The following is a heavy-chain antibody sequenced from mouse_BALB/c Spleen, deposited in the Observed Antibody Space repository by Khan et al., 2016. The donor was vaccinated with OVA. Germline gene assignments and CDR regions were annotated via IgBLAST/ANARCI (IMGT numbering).Heavy chain of an antibody. J-gene: IGHJ4*01. CDR2: INTYTGEP. Sequence: QIQLVQSGPELKKPGETVKISCKASGYTFTNCGMNWVKQAPGKGLKWMGWINTYTGEPTYADDFTGRFAFSLETSASTAYLQINNLKNEDTATYCCARPPYFSYGMDYWGQGTSVTVSS. D-gene: IGHD2-10*01. CDR3: ARPPYFSYGMDY. CDR1: GYTFTNCG. V-gene: IGHV9-3-1*01.